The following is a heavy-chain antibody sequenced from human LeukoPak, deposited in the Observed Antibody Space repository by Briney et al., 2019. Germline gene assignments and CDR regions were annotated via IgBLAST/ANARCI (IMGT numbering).Heavy chain of an antibody. D-gene: IGHD3-9*01. CDR3: ASQYYDILTGLAY. J-gene: IGHJ4*02. CDR1: GGSISSGDYY. Sequence: KPSETLSLTCTVSGGSISSGDYYWSWIRQPPGKGLEWIGYIYYSGSTYYNPSLKSRVTISVDTSKNQFSLKLSSVTVADTAVYYCASQYYDILTGLAYWGQGTLVTVSS. CDR2: IYYSGST. V-gene: IGHV4-30-4*01.